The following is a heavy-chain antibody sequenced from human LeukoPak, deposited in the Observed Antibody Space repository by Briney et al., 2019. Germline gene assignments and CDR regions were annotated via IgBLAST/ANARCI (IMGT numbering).Heavy chain of an antibody. J-gene: IGHJ3*02. CDR3: ARDVYYYDSTGAFDM. D-gene: IGHD3-22*01. CDR1: GYTFTGYY. CDR2: INPNSGGT. V-gene: IGHV1-2*06. Sequence: ASVTVSCTASGYTFTGYYMHWVRQAPGQGLEWVGRINPNSGGTNYAQKFQGRVTMTRDTSISTVYMELSGVRTDDTAVYYCARDVYYYDSTGAFDMWGQGTMVTVSS.